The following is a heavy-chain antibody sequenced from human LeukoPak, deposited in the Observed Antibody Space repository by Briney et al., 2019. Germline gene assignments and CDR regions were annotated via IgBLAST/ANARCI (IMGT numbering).Heavy chain of an antibody. D-gene: IGHD3-9*01. CDR3: ATGRGVVLRYFKLLFDY. J-gene: IGHJ4*02. CDR1: GYTFTGYY. V-gene: IGHV1-2*06. Sequence: ASVKVSCKASGYTFTGYYMHWVRQAPGQGLEWMGRINPNSGGTNYAQKFQGRVTMTRDTSTDTAYMELSSLRSEDTAVYYCATGRGVVLRYFKLLFDYWGQGTLVTVSS. CDR2: INPNSGGT.